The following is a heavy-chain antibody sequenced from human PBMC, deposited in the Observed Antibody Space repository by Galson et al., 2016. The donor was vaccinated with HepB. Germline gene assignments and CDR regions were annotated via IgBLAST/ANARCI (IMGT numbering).Heavy chain of an antibody. V-gene: IGHV3-9*01. CDR3: AKAAQYCSSSSCRDWFDP. CDR1: GFTFDDYA. CDR2: ISWNSGNT. Sequence: SLRLSCAASGFTFDDYAMHWVRQAPGKGLEWVSDISWNSGNTGYADSVKGRFTISRDNAKDSLYLQMNSLRPEDTALYFCAKAAQYCSSSSCRDWFDPWGLGTLVTVSS. J-gene: IGHJ5*02. D-gene: IGHD2-2*01.